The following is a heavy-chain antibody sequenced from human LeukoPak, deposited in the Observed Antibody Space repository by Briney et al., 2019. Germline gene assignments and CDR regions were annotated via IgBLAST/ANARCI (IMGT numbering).Heavy chain of an antibody. Sequence: GGSLRLSCAASGFTFSSYAMSWVRQAPGKGLEWVSAISGSGGSTYYADSVKGRFTISRDNSKNTLYLQMNSLRAEDTAVYYCAKESLQVANQDSSGSGFDYWGQGTLVTVSS. J-gene: IGHJ4*02. CDR3: AKESLQVANQDSSGSGFDY. CDR1: GFTFSSYA. D-gene: IGHD3-22*01. V-gene: IGHV3-23*01. CDR2: ISGSGGST.